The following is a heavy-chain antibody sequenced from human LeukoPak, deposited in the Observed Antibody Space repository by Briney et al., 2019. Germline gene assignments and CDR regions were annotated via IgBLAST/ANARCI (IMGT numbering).Heavy chain of an antibody. V-gene: IGHV1-2*02. Sequence: ASVKVSCKASGYTFTGYYMHWVRQAPGQGLEWMGWINPNSGGTNYAQKFQGRVTITRDTSASTAYMELSSLRSEDTAVYYCARDRWVTTVNFDYWGQGTLVTVSS. CDR2: INPNSGGT. D-gene: IGHD4-17*01. CDR3: ARDRWVTTVNFDY. J-gene: IGHJ4*02. CDR1: GYTFTGYY.